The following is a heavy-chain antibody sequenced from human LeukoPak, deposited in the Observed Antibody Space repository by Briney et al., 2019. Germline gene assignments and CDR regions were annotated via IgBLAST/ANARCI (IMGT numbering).Heavy chain of an antibody. Sequence: GASVNVSCKASGYTFTGYYMHWVRQAPGQGLEWMGWINPNSGGTNCAHTLQGSVTMTRDTSISTAYMELSRLRSDGTAVYYCARAPQVGATRISWFDPWGQGTLVTVSS. D-gene: IGHD1-26*01. CDR1: GYTFTGYY. CDR3: ARAPQVGATRISWFDP. J-gene: IGHJ5*02. CDR2: INPNSGGT. V-gene: IGHV1-2*02.